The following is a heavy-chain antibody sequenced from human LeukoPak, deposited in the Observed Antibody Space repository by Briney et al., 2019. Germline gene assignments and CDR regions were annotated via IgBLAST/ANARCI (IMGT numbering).Heavy chain of an antibody. Sequence: GGSLRLSCAASGFTVSSNYMSWVRQAPGKGLEWVSVIYSGGSTYYADSVKGRFTISRDNSKNTLYLQMNSLRAEDTAVYYCAKDFPTAYAFDIWGQGTMVTVSS. J-gene: IGHJ3*02. V-gene: IGHV3-66*01. CDR2: IYSGGST. D-gene: IGHD4-11*01. CDR1: GFTVSSNY. CDR3: AKDFPTAYAFDI.